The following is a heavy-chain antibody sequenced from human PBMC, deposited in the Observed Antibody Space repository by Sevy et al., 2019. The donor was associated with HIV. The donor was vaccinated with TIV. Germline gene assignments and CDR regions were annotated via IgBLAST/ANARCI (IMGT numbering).Heavy chain of an antibody. CDR2: VTGSGSST. CDR1: GFSFSSYA. D-gene: IGHD3-22*01. J-gene: IGHJ4*02. V-gene: IGHV3-23*01. CDR3: SKQHTSGYYRFDY. Sequence: GGSLRLSCAASGFSFSSYAMSWVRQAPGKGLEWVSTVTGSGSSTYYADAVKGRFTISRDNSKNTLYLQMNTRRAEDKAIDFYSKQHTSGYYRFDYWGQGTLVTVSS.